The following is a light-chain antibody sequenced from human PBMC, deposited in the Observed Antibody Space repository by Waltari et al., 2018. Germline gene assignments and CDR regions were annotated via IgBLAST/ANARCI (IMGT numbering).Light chain of an antibody. CDR1: QGIDNW. CDR2: DAS. J-gene: IGKJ1*01. V-gene: IGKV1-12*01. Sequence: DIQMTQSPSSVSASVGDRVTITCRASQGIDNWLACYQLKPGKAPKLLMYDASSLQSGVPSRFSGSGSGTDFTLTISNLQPEDFATYFCQQANDFPPTFGQGTEVEVK. CDR3: QQANDFPPT.